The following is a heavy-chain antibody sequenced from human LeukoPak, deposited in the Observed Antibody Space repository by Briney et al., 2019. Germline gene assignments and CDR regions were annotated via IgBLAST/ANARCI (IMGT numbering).Heavy chain of an antibody. D-gene: IGHD4-17*01. CDR3: ARRSTLLSTVTMGFHY. CDR1: GGSFSGYY. CDR2: INHSGST. Sequence: SETLSLTCAVYGGSFSGYYWSWIRQPPGKVLEWIGEINHSGSTNYNPSLKSRGTVSLDKSKNQFYLRLNSVTAADTAVYYCARRSTLLSTVTMGFHYWGQGILVTVSP. J-gene: IGHJ4*02. V-gene: IGHV4-34*01.